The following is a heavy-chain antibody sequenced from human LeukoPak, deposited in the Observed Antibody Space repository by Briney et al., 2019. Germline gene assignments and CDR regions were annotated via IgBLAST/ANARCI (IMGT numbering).Heavy chain of an antibody. J-gene: IGHJ4*02. CDR1: GYRFPSYG. CDR2: ISTDNGNT. Sequence: ASVTVSCKASGYRFPSYGINWVRQAPGQGLEWMGWISTDNGNTGYAQNLQGRATMTTDTSTSTAYMELRSLRSDDTAVYYCARGYSYGYGPLDYWGQGTLVTVSS. V-gene: IGHV1-18*01. CDR3: ARGYSYGYGPLDY. D-gene: IGHD5-18*01.